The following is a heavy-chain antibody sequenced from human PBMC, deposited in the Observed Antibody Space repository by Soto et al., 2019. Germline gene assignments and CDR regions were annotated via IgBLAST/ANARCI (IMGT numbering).Heavy chain of an antibody. V-gene: IGHV2-5*02. Sequence: QITLRESGPTLVKPTETLTLTCTVSGFSVSRKGVGVGWVRQPPGEALEWLGLIYWDGDKRYNPSLRTRLTISKDTSKNQVVLIMTNLDPVDTATYYCGPWGVTMVPGGRGPTFDIWGQGTTVTVSS. CDR2: IYWDGDK. CDR1: GFSVSRKGVG. CDR3: GPWGVTMVPGGRGPTFDI. J-gene: IGHJ3*02. D-gene: IGHD3-10*01.